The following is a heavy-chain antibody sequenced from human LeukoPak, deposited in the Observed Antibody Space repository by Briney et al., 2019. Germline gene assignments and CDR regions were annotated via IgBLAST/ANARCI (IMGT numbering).Heavy chain of an antibody. Sequence: GGSLRLSCAASQFTFNDYAMSWVRQAPGKGLEWVSGTNWHGGSTYYADSVKGRFTISRDNSKNTLYLQMNSLRAEDTAVYYCAKSYGDYVPFDYWGQGTLVTVSS. D-gene: IGHD4-17*01. CDR2: TNWHGGST. CDR3: AKSYGDYVPFDY. V-gene: IGHV3-23*01. J-gene: IGHJ4*02. CDR1: QFTFNDYA.